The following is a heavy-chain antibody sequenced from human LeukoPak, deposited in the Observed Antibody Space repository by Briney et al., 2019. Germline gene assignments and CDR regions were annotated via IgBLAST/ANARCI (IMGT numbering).Heavy chain of an antibody. CDR1: GGSISSSGYY. V-gene: IGHV4-39*01. CDR2: IYYSGST. Sequence: SETLSLTCTVSGGSISSSGYYWGWIRQPPGKGLEWIGSIYYSGSTYYNPSPRSRVTISVDTSKNQFSLKLSSVTAADTAVYYCATRSYYYDSSGYEWGQGTLVTVSS. D-gene: IGHD3-22*01. J-gene: IGHJ4*02. CDR3: ATRSYYYDSSGYE.